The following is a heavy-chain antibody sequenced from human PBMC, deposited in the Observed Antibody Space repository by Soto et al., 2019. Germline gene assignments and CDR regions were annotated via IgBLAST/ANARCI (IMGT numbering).Heavy chain of an antibody. V-gene: IGHV1-8*01. CDR2: MNPNSGNT. Sequence: QVQLVQSGAEVKKPGASVKVSCKASGYTFTSYDINWVRQATGQGLEWMGWMNPNSGNTGYAQKFQGRVTMTRNTSISTAYMDLSRLRSEDTAVYYCARAIAAAVYYYYYGMDVWGQGTTVTVSS. CDR3: ARAIAAAVYYYYYGMDV. J-gene: IGHJ6*02. CDR1: GYTFTSYD. D-gene: IGHD6-13*01.